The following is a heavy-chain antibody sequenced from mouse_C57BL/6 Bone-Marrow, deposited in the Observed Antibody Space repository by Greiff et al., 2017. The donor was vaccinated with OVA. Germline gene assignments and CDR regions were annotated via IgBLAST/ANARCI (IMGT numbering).Heavy chain of an antibody. J-gene: IGHJ2*01. CDR2: ISNGGGST. CDR3: ARQGFYYYGYFDY. CDR1: GFTFSDYY. D-gene: IGHD1-1*01. V-gene: IGHV5-12*01. Sequence: DVMLVESGGGLVQPGGSLKLSCAASGFTFSDYYMYWVRQTPEKRLEWVAYISNGGGSTYYPDTVKGRFTISRDNAKNTLYLQMSRLKSEDTAMYYCARQGFYYYGYFDYWGQGTTLTVSS.